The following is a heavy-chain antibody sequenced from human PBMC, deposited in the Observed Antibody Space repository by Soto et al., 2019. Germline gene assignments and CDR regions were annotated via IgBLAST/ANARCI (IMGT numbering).Heavy chain of an antibody. V-gene: IGHV5-51*01. J-gene: IGHJ1*01. D-gene: IGHD3-16*01. Sequence: PGESLKISCKHSGFNFPTFWIAWVRQMPGKGLEWMGTIYPDDSDTRYSPSFQGQVTISADKSIQTAYLQWGSLKASDSALYYCARGKYSRPRGRLAVWGQGTPVTVSS. CDR1: GFNFPTFW. CDR2: IYPDDSDT. CDR3: ARGKYSRPRGRLAV.